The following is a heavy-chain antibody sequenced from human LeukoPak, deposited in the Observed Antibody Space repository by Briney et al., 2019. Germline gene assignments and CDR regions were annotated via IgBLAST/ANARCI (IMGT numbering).Heavy chain of an antibody. J-gene: IGHJ4*02. V-gene: IGHV7-4-1*02. CDR2: IDTNTGNP. CDR1: GYTFSSYP. D-gene: IGHD3-16*01. Sequence: ASVKVSCKASGYTFSSYPMIWVRQAPGQGLEWMGWIDTNTGNPSNAQGFTGRFVFSLDTSVSTTFLYINNLKADDTAVYYCARGGGARLRYPFDYWGQGTLVAVSS. CDR3: ARGGGARLRYPFDY.